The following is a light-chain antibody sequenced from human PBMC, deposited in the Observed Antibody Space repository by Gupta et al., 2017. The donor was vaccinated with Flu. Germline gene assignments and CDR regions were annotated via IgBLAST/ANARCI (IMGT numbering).Light chain of an antibody. CDR1: FRDGGTDDL. Sequence: GTFRDGGTDDLVSWYQQHPGKAPDLIVYDGIKRPSGVSSSFSGSKSGNTASLTMSGLQADDEADYYCCSHAGRRTLFGTGTKLTV. J-gene: IGLJ3*02. CDR2: DGI. V-gene: IGLV2-23*01. CDR3: CSHAGRRTL.